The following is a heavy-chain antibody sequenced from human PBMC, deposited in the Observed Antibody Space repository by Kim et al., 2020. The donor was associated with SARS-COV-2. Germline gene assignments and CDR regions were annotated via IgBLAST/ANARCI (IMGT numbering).Heavy chain of an antibody. CDR2: INSDGSST. Sequence: GGSLRLSCAASGFTFSSYWMHWVRQAPGKGLVWVSRINSDGSSTSYADSVKGRFTISRDNAKNTLYLQMNSLRAEDTAVYYCARGPKYYYDSSGYNFPDRKSDAFDIWGQGTMVTVSS. J-gene: IGHJ3*02. CDR3: ARGPKYYYDSSGYNFPDRKSDAFDI. D-gene: IGHD3-22*01. V-gene: IGHV3-74*01. CDR1: GFTFSSYW.